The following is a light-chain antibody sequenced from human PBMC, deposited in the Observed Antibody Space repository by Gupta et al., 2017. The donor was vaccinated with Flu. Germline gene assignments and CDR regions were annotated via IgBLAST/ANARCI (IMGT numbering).Light chain of an antibody. V-gene: IGKV1-39*01. CDR1: QSISSY. CDR3: QQSDNTPWT. CDR2: GAS. Sequence: TVGDRVTITCRASQSISSYLNWYQQKPGKAPNLLIYGASSLQSGVPSRFSGSGSGTDFTLTIRSLQPEHFAIYYCQQSDNTPWTFGQGTKVEIK. J-gene: IGKJ1*01.